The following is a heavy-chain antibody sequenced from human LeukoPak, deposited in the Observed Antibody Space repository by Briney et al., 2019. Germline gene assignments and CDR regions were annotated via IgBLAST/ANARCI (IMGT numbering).Heavy chain of an antibody. Sequence: GASVKVSCKASGYTFTGYYMHWVRQAPGQGLESMGRINPNSGGTNYAQKFQGRVTTTRDPAISTAYMELSRLRSDDTAVYYCARGGSSPGHYYYYMAVWGKGTTVTVSS. CDR3: ARGGSSPGHYYYYMAV. D-gene: IGHD6-6*01. V-gene: IGHV1-2*06. CDR2: INPNSGGT. CDR1: GYTFTGYY. J-gene: IGHJ6*03.